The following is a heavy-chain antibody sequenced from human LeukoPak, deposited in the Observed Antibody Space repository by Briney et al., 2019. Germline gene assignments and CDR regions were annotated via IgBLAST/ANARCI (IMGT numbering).Heavy chain of an antibody. J-gene: IGHJ6*03. Sequence: PSETLSLTCTVSGGSISRSSDYWGWIRQPPGKGLEWIGTIYYSGSTYYNPSLRSRVTISVDTSKNQFSLKLSSVTAADTAVYYCARDCVGRNSGSYREITDYYQYYMDVWGKGTTVTVSS. CDR3: ARDCVGRNSGSYREITDYYQYYMDV. CDR1: GGSISRSSDY. V-gene: IGHV4-39*07. D-gene: IGHD3-10*01. CDR2: IYYSGST.